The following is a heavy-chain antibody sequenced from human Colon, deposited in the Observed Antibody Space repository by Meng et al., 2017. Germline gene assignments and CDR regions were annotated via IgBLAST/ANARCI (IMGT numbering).Heavy chain of an antibody. J-gene: IGHJ6*02. D-gene: IGHD2-21*02. CDR2: ITWNSGGT. CDR1: GFSIHDYA. CDR3: TLGQAEGDSYYYYGMDV. V-gene: IGHV3-9*01. Sequence: GGSLRLSCAASGFSIHDYAMHWVRQAPGKGLEWVSGITWNSGGTGYADSVKGRFTISRDNAKNSLFLQMNSLRPEDTALYYCTLGQAEGDSYYYYGMDVWGQGTTVTVSS.